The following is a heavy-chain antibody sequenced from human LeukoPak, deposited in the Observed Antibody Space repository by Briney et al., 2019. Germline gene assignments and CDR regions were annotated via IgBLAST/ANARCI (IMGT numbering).Heavy chain of an antibody. J-gene: IGHJ4*02. CDR2: ISAYNGNT. CDR3: AGDPGTIFDY. Sequence: ASVKVSCKASGYTFTSYGISWVRQAPGQGLEWMGWISAYNGNTNYAQKLQGRHTMDTDTSTSTAHMELKRLSSDDTAVYYCAGDPGTIFDYWGQGTLVTVSS. CDR1: GYTFTSYG. D-gene: IGHD2-2*01. V-gene: IGHV1-18*01.